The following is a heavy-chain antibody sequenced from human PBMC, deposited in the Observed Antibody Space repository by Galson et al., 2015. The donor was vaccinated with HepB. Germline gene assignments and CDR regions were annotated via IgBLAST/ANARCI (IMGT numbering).Heavy chain of an antibody. Sequence: SLRLSCAASGFTFSSYALSWVRQAPGKGLEWVSTIRDSGGSTYYADSVKGRFTISRDNSKNTLCLQMNSLRAEDTAVYYCAIRGRTGTSQLDHWGQGTLVTVSA. V-gene: IGHV3-23*01. J-gene: IGHJ4*02. D-gene: IGHD3-10*01. CDR3: AIRGRTGTSQLDH. CDR1: GFTFSSYA. CDR2: IRDSGGST.